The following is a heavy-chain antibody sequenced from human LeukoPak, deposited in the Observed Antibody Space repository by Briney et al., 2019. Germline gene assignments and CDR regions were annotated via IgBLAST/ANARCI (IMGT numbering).Heavy chain of an antibody. CDR2: INHSGST. CDR1: GGSFSGYY. CDR3: ARVGYYESSGYYEY. D-gene: IGHD3-22*01. V-gene: IGHV4-34*01. J-gene: IGHJ4*02. Sequence: SETLSLTCAVYGGSFSGYYWSWSRQPPGKGLEWIGEINHSGSTNYNPSLKSRVTISVDTSKNQFSLKLSSVTAADTAVYYCARVGYYESSGYYEYWGQGTLVTVSS.